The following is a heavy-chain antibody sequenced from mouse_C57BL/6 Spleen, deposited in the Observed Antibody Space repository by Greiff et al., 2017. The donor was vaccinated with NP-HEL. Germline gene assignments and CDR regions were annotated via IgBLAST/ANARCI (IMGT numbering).Heavy chain of an antibody. CDR1: GFTFSSYA. Sequence: EVMLVESGGGLVKPGGSLKLSCAASGFTFSSYAMSWVRQTPEKRLEWVATISDGGSYTYYPANVKGRLTISRDNAKNNLYLQMSHLKSEDTAMYYCARDRLLPWYFDVWGTGTTVTVSS. J-gene: IGHJ1*03. CDR3: ARDRLLPWYFDV. V-gene: IGHV5-4*01. CDR2: ISDGGSYT. D-gene: IGHD2-10*01.